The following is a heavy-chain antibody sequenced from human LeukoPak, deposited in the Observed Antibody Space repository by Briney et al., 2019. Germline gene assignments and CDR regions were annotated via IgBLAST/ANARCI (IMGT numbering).Heavy chain of an antibody. CDR3: ARDGGSYPLDY. Sequence: PGGSLRLSCAASGFTFSSSAMSWVRQAPGKGLEWVSSISSSGGTTYYADSVKGRFTISRDNSKNTLYLQMNSLRAEDTAVYYCARDGGSYPLDYWGQGTLVTVSS. J-gene: IGHJ4*02. V-gene: IGHV3-23*01. CDR2: ISSSGGTT. D-gene: IGHD1-26*01. CDR1: GFTFSSSA.